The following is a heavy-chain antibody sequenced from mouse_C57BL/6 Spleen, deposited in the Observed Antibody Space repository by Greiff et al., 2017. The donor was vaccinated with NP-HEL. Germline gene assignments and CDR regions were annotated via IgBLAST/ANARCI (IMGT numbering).Heavy chain of an antibody. Sequence: EVKVEESGGGLVQPGGSMKLSCAASGFTFSDAWMDWVRQSPEKGLEWVAEIRNKANNHATYYAESVKGRFTISRDDSKSSVYLQMNSLRAEDTGIYDRTGEGDWDASFAYWGQGTLVTVSA. CDR2: IRNKANNHAT. CDR1: GFTFSDAW. J-gene: IGHJ3*01. D-gene: IGHD4-1*01. CDR3: TGEGDWDASFAY. V-gene: IGHV6-6*01.